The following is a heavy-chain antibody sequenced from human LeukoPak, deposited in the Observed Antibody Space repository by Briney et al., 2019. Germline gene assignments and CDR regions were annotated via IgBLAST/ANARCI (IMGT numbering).Heavy chain of an antibody. Sequence: SETLSLTCGVYGGSFSGYYWSWIRQPPGKGLEWIGEINDSGSTNYNPSLKSRATISADTSKNQFSLNLSSVTAADTAVYFCARGPYSYDSSGAFDIWGQGTMVTVSS. CDR3: ARGPYSYDSSGAFDI. J-gene: IGHJ3*02. V-gene: IGHV4-34*01. CDR1: GGSFSGYY. CDR2: INDSGST. D-gene: IGHD3-22*01.